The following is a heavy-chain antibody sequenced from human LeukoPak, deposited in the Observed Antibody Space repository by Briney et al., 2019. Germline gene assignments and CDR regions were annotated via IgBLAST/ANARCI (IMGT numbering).Heavy chain of an antibody. D-gene: IGHD6-6*01. Sequence: LVKVSCKASGGTFSSYAISWVRQAPGQGLEWMGGIIPIFGTANCAQKFQGRVTITTDESTSTAYMELSSLRSEDTAVYYCARGGKAARRGYYYMDVWGKGTTVTVSS. CDR2: IIPIFGTA. J-gene: IGHJ6*03. CDR1: GGTFSSYA. CDR3: ARGGKAARRGYYYMDV. V-gene: IGHV1-69*05.